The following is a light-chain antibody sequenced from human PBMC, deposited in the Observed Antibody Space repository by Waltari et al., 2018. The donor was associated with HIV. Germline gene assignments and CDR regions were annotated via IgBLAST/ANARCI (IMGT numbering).Light chain of an antibody. CDR3: MQTLQSVFT. CDR1: ESLLFSNGYYY. CDR2: LGS. Sequence: IVMTQSPVSLPVTPGEPASIPCRSRESLLFSNGYYYLNWYLQRPGQSPQLLIYLGSSRASGVPDRVSGSGSGTDFTLKISRVEAEDVGIYYCMQTLQSVFTFGPGTRVEIK. J-gene: IGKJ3*01. V-gene: IGKV2-28*01.